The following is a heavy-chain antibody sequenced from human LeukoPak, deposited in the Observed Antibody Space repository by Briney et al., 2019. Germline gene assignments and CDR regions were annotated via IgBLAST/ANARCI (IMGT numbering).Heavy chain of an antibody. CDR1: GGSISSSSYY. V-gene: IGHV4-39*01. J-gene: IGHJ4*02. CDR3: ASNPDGELFRRGMGYFDY. CDR2: GYYSGNT. D-gene: IGHD3-10*01. Sequence: PSETLSLTCTVSGGSISSSSYYWGWIRQPPGKGLEWIGSGYYSGNTYYNPSLKSRVTISVDTSKNQFSLKVTSVTAADTAVYYCASNPDGELFRRGMGYFDYWGQGALVTVSS.